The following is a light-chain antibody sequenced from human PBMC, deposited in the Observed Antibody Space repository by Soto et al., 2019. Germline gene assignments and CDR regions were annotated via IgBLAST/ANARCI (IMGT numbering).Light chain of an antibody. CDR2: GAS. V-gene: IGKV3-20*01. CDR3: QQYGSSPRG. CDR1: QSVSSSY. J-gene: IGKJ1*01. Sequence: IVLTQSPGTLSLSPGERATLSCRASQSVSSSYLAWYQQKPGQAPRLLIYGASSRATGIPDRFSGSGSGTDFTLTISRLEPEDFAVYYCQQYGSSPRGFGQGTKVDIK.